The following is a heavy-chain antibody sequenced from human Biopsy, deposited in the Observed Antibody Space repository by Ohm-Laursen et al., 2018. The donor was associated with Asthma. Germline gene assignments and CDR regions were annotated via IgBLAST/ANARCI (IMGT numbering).Heavy chain of an antibody. Sequence: SDTLSLTCTVSPGSINDYYWNWIRQFPGKGLEWIGYVHSTGSTRFNPSLKSRLTISVDTSDDQVSLKLTSVTAADTAVYYCVRATSTWSQSGPHYFDHWGQGTTVTVSP. D-gene: IGHD6-13*01. J-gene: IGHJ4*03. V-gene: IGHV4-59*07. CDR2: VHSTGST. CDR1: PGSINDYY. CDR3: VRATSTWSQSGPHYFDH.